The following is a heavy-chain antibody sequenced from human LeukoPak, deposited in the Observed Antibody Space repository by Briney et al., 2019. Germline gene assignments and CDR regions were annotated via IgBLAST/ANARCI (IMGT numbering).Heavy chain of an antibody. V-gene: IGHV4-61*02. CDR2: IYTSGST. CDR1: GGSISSGSYY. CDR3: ARGIKPGDDAFDI. Sequence: SETLSLTCTVSGGSISSGSYYWSWIRQPAGKGLEWIGRIYTSGSTYYNPSLKSRVTISVDTSKNQFSLKLSSVTAADTAVYYCARGIKPGDDAFDIWGQGTMVTVSS. J-gene: IGHJ3*02. D-gene: IGHD1-14*01.